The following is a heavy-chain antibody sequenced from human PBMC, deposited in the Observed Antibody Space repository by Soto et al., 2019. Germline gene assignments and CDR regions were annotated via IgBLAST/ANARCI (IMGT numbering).Heavy chain of an antibody. D-gene: IGHD3-22*01. Sequence: SETLALTCTVSGASINNNDYYWSWIRQTPGKGLEWIGYVYYSGTTDYIPSLKSRLSMSIDKSQNQFTLKLNSVTAADTATYYCARMSYFYDKWYFDLWGRGTLVTVAS. V-gene: IGHV4-30-4*01. CDR3: ARMSYFYDKWYFDL. CDR2: VYYSGTT. J-gene: IGHJ2*01. CDR1: GASINNNDYY.